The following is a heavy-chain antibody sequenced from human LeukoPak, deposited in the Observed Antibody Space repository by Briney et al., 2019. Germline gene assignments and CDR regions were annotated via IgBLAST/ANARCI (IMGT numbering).Heavy chain of an antibody. V-gene: IGHV4-39*01. CDR3: ARLAGYDSSGIDY. CDR2: IYYSGST. CDR1: GGSISSSSYY. J-gene: IGHJ4*02. Sequence: SETLSLTCTVSGGSISSSSYYWGWIRQPPGKGLEWIGSIYYSGSTYYNPSLKSRVTISVDTSKNQFSLKLSSVTAADTAVYCCARLAGYDSSGIDYWGQGTLVTVSS. D-gene: IGHD3-22*01.